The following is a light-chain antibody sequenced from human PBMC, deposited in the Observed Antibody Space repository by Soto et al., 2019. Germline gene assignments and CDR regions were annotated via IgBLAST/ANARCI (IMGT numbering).Light chain of an antibody. J-gene: IGLJ1*01. V-gene: IGLV2-14*01. CDR2: EVS. Sequence: QSVLTQPASVSGSPGQSITISCTGTSSDVGGYNYVSWYQQHPGKAPKLMIYEVSNRPSGVSNRFSGSKSGNTASLTISGLQAEDEADYYCSSYTSRSTLYVFGNGTTATV. CDR3: SSYTSRSTLYV. CDR1: SSDVGGYNY.